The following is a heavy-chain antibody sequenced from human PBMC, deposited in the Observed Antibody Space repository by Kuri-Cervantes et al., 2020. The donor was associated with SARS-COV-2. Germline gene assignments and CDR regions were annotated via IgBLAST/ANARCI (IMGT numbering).Heavy chain of an antibody. CDR2: IIGMTGTV. D-gene: IGHD1-7*01. CDR3: AREGGRYNWNFRVFG. V-gene: IGHV1-69*11. CDR1: GVTFSIFD. Sequence: SVKVSCKASGVTFSIFDMSWVRLAPGQGPERMGRIIGMTGTVHYAQNFKDRVTITADASTSTAYMELSSLRSEDTAVYYCAREGGRYNWNFRVFGWGQGTVVTVSS. J-gene: IGHJ4*02.